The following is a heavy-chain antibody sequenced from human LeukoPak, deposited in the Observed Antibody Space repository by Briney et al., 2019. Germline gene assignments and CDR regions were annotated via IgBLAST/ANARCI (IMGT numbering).Heavy chain of an antibody. CDR2: ISSSGSTI. D-gene: IGHD5-12*01. J-gene: IGHJ3*02. Sequence: PGGSLRLSCAASGFTFSSYDMNWVRQAPGKGLEWVSYISSSGSTIYYADSVKGRFTISRDNVKNSLYLQMNSLRAEDTAVYYCARGSVAMDAFDIWGQGTMVTVSS. CDR3: ARGSVAMDAFDI. V-gene: IGHV3-48*03. CDR1: GFTFSSYD.